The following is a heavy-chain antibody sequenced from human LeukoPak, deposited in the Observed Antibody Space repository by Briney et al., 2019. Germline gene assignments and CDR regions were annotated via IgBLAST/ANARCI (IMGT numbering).Heavy chain of an antibody. V-gene: IGHV4-4*07. CDR3: ARSAVHYYDSSGFDY. J-gene: IGHJ4*02. CDR2: IYTSGST. D-gene: IGHD3-22*01. CDR1: GGSISSYY. Sequence: PSETLSLTCTVSGGSISSYYWSWLRQPAGKGLEWIGRIYTSGSTNYNPSLKSRVTMSVDTSKNQFSLKLSSVTAADTAVYYCARSAVHYYDSSGFDYWGQGTLVTVSS.